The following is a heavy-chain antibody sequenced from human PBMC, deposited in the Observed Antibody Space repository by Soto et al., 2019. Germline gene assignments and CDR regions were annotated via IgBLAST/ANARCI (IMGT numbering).Heavy chain of an antibody. V-gene: IGHV1-3*01. D-gene: IGHD6-19*01. CDR1: GCTFTSYA. J-gene: IGHJ4*02. CDR2: INAGNGNT. CDR3: ARDGDIAVAGHVGY. Sequence: GASVKVSCKASGCTFTSYAMHWVRQAPGQRLEWMGWINAGNGNTKYSQKFQGRVTMTRDTSTSTAYMELSSLRSEDTAVYYCARDGDIAVAGHVGYWGQGTLVTVSS.